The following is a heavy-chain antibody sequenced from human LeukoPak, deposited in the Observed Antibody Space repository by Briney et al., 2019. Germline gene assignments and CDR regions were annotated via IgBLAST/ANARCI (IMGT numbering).Heavy chain of an antibody. Sequence: GGSLRLSCAASGFAVISNYMNWVRQAPGKGLEWVSIIYSGGSTYYADSVKGRFTTSRDNSKNTLYLQMNSLRAEDTAVYYCARSPQYSYGFAFDIWGQGTMVTVSS. CDR2: IYSGGST. D-gene: IGHD5-18*01. J-gene: IGHJ3*02. CDR3: ARSPQYSYGFAFDI. CDR1: GFAVISNY. V-gene: IGHV3-53*01.